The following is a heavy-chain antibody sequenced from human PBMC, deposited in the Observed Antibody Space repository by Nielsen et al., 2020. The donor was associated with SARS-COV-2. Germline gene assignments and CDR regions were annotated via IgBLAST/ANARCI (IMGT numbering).Heavy chain of an antibody. D-gene: IGHD3-22*01. Sequence: GESLKISCAASGFTFSSYGMHWVRQAPGKGLEWVAVISYDGSNKYYADSVKGRFTISRDNSKNTLYLQMNSLRAEDTAVYYCLPDYYDSSGYYGNFDYWGQGTLVTVSS. V-gene: IGHV3-30*03. CDR3: LPDYYDSSGYYGNFDY. CDR1: GFTFSSYG. CDR2: ISYDGSNK. J-gene: IGHJ4*02.